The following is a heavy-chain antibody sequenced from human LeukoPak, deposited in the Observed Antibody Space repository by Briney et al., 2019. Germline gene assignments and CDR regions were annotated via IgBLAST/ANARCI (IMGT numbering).Heavy chain of an antibody. CDR2: ISSSSSYI. J-gene: IGHJ4*02. V-gene: IGHV3-21*01. CDR3: ARDHYDFWSGYRSSPDY. D-gene: IGHD3-3*01. Sequence: GGSLRLSCAASGFTFSSYSMNWVRQAPGKGLEWVSSISSSSSYIYYADSVKGRFTISRDNAKNPLYLQMNSLRAEDTAVYYCARDHYDFWSGYRSSPDYWGQGTLVTVSS. CDR1: GFTFSSYS.